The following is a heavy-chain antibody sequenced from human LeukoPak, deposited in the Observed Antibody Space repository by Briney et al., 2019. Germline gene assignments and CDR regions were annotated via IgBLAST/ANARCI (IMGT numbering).Heavy chain of an antibody. CDR3: ARVKVRAKTKRYYYYYGMDV. V-gene: IGHV1-46*01. J-gene: IGHJ6*02. CDR2: INPSGGST. Sequence: ASVKVSCKASGYTFTSYYMHWVRQAPGQGLEWMGIINPSGGSTSYAQKFQGRVTMTRDTSTSTVYMELSSLRSEDTAVYYCARVKVRAKTKRYYYYYGMDVWGQGTTVTVSS. CDR1: GYTFTSYY. D-gene: IGHD1/OR15-1a*01.